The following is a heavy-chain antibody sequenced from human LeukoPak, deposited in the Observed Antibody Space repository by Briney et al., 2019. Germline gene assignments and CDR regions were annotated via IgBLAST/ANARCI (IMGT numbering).Heavy chain of an antibody. J-gene: IGHJ5*02. CDR3: ARATASNWFDP. V-gene: IGHV3-7*01. CDR1: GFSFSSYW. D-gene: IGHD2-21*01. CDR2: IKEGGSEK. Sequence: GGSLRLSCAASGFSFSSYWMSWVRQAPGKGLEWVANIKEGGSEKYYVDSVKGRFTISRDNAKNSLYLQLNSLRAEDTAVYYCARATASNWFDPWGQGTLVTVSS.